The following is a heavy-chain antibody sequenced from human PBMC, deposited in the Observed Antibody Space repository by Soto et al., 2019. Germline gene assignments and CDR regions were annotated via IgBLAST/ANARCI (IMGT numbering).Heavy chain of an antibody. CDR2: IYSGGDT. D-gene: IGHD3-10*01. Sequence: PGGSLRLSCAASGFSVSSDYMSWVRQAPGKGLEWVSLIYSGGDTYYADSVKGRFTISRDISSNTIYLHMTSLRADDTAIYYCTRAGSDPGNFYISNYYAIDVWGQGTTVTVSS. J-gene: IGHJ6*02. CDR3: TRAGSDPGNFYISNYYAIDV. CDR1: GFSVSSDY. V-gene: IGHV3-53*01.